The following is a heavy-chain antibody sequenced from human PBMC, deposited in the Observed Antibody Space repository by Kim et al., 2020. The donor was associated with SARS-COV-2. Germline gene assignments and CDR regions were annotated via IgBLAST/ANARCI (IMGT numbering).Heavy chain of an antibody. D-gene: IGHD3-9*01. V-gene: IGHV3-9*01. CDR3: AKEYYDILTVPGGYFVL. CDR1: GFTFDDYA. J-gene: IGHJ2*01. Sequence: GGSLRLSCAASGFTFDDYAMHWVRQAPGKGLEWVSGISWNSGSIGYADSVKGRFTISRDNAKNSLYLQMNSLRAEDTALYYCAKEYYDILTVPGGYFVL. CDR2: ISWNSGSI.